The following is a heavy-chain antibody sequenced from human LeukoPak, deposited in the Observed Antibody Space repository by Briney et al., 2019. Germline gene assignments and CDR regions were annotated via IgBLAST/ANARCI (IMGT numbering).Heavy chain of an antibody. Sequence: RASVKVSCKASGYTFTGYYMHWVRQAPGQGLEWMGWINPNSGGTNYAQKFQGRVTMTRDTSISTAYMELSRLRSDDTAVYYCARPKGGRFLEWLGFDYWGQGTLVTVSS. D-gene: IGHD3-3*01. J-gene: IGHJ4*02. CDR2: INPNSGGT. CDR1: GYTFTGYY. V-gene: IGHV1-2*02. CDR3: ARPKGGRFLEWLGFDY.